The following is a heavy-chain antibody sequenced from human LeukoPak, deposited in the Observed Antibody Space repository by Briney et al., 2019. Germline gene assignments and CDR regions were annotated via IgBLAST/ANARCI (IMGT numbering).Heavy chain of an antibody. CDR1: GYTFTGYY. D-gene: IGHD3-16*01. J-gene: IGHJ6*02. V-gene: IGHV1-2*02. CDR2: INPNSGGT. Sequence: ASVKVSCKASGYTFTGYYMHWVRQAPGQGLEWMGWINPNSGGTNYAQKFQGRVTMTRDTSISTAYMELSRLRSDDTAVYYCAREVHAVFWRSPDLYGMDVWGQGTTVTVSS. CDR3: AREVHAVFWRSPDLYGMDV.